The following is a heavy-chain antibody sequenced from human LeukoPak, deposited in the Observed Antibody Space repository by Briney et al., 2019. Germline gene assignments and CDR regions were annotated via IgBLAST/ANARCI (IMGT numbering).Heavy chain of an antibody. CDR1: GYNFISYY. J-gene: IGHJ6*02. Sequence: ASVKASCKASGYNFISYYMHWVRQAPGQGLEWMGIINPSGGSTSYAQKFQDRVSMTRDTSTSTVYMELSSLKSEDTAVYYCAREDVVLVDAVRYYYYGMDVWGQGTTVTVSS. V-gene: IGHV1-46*01. CDR2: INPSGGST. D-gene: IGHD2-8*01. CDR3: AREDVVLVDAVRYYYYGMDV.